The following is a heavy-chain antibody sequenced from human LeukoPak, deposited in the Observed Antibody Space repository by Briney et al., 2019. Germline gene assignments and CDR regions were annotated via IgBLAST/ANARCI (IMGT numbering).Heavy chain of an antibody. Sequence: GGSLRLSCAASGFTFSSYAMSWVRQAPGKGLEWVSAISGSGASTYYADSVKGRFTISRDNSKNTLYLQMNSLRAEDTAVYYRAKGGGSYDYVWGGLLVSVDYWGQGTLVTVSS. CDR2: ISGSGAST. J-gene: IGHJ4*02. D-gene: IGHD3-16*01. CDR3: AKGGGSYDYVWGGLLVSVDY. CDR1: GFTFSSYA. V-gene: IGHV3-23*01.